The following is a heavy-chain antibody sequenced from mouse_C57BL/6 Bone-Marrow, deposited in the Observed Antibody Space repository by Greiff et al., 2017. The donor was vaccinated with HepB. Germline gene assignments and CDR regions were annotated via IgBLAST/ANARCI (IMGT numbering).Heavy chain of an antibody. Sequence: QVQLQQPGAELVKPGASVKLSCKASGYTFTSYWMHWAKQRPGQGLEWIGMIHPNSGSTNYNEKFKSKATLTVDKSSSTAYMQLSSLTSEDSAVYYSARLGDYDEAWFAYWGQGTLVTVSA. D-gene: IGHD2-4*01. J-gene: IGHJ3*01. V-gene: IGHV1-64*01. CDR3: ARLGDYDEAWFAY. CDR2: IHPNSGST. CDR1: GYTFTSYW.